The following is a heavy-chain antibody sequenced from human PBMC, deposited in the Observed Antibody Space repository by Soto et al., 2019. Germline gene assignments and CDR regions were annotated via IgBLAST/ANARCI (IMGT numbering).Heavy chain of an antibody. V-gene: IGHV1-18*01. D-gene: IGHD2-2*01. J-gene: IGHJ5*02. CDR3: ARGRDIVVVPAAFDP. CDR1: GYTFTSYG. CDR2: ISAYNGNT. Sequence: ASVKVSCKASGYTFTSYGISWVRQAPGQGLEWMGWISAYNGNTNYAQTLQGRVTMTTDTSTSTAYMELRSLRSDDTAVYYCARGRDIVVVPAAFDPWGQGTLVTVSS.